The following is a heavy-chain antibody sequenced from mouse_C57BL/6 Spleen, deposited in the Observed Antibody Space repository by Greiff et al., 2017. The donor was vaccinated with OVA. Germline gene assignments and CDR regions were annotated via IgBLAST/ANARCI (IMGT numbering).Heavy chain of an antibody. D-gene: IGHD1-1*01. J-gene: IGHJ1*03. CDR1: GFTFSDYG. V-gene: IGHV5-17*01. CDR2: ISSGSSTI. Sequence: DVKLAESGGGLVKPGGSLKLSCAASGFTFSDYGMHWVRQAPEKGLEWVAYISSGSSTIYYADTVKGRFTISRDNAKNTLFLQMTSLRSEDTAMYYCAKFYYGSSYGYFDVWGTGTTVTVSS. CDR3: AKFYYGSSYGYFDV.